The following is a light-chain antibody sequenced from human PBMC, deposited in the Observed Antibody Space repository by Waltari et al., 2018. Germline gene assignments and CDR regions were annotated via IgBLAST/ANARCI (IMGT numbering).Light chain of an antibody. Sequence: VLMTQSPLAPPVTLGQPASISCRSSQSHVHSDGKTYLNWFHQRPSQSPRRLIYKVSNRDFGVPDRFGGSGSETEFTLLSSRLEAEDVGVYYCMQATQWPLTSSPGTKVEIK. J-gene: IGKJ1*01. CDR2: KVS. CDR1: QSHVHSDGKTY. CDR3: MQATQWPLT. V-gene: IGKV2-30*02.